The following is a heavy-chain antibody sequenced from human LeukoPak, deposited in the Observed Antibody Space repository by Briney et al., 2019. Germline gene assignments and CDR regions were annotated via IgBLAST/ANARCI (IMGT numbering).Heavy chain of an antibody. D-gene: IGHD6-19*01. CDR3: ARGTIAVADNWFDP. CDR2: IYTSGST. CDR1: GGSISSYY. J-gene: IGHJ5*02. V-gene: IGHV4-4*07. Sequence: SETLSLTCAVSGGSISSYYWSWIRQPAGKGLEWIGRIYTSGSTNYNPSLKSRVTMSVDTSKNQFSLKLSSVTAADTAVYYCARGTIAVADNWFDPWGQGTLVTVSS.